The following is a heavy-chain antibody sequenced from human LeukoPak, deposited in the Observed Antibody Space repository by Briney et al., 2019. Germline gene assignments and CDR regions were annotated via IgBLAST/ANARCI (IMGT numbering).Heavy chain of an antibody. J-gene: IGHJ4*02. D-gene: IGHD2-8*01. Sequence: GGSLRLSCAGSGFTFSSYAMSWVRQAPGKGLEWVSAISDSGDYTYYADSVKGRFTISRDNSKNALYLHVNSLRAEDTAVYYCAKDTSIGKYCTSGVCSPFDYWGQGTLVTVSS. V-gene: IGHV3-23*01. CDR3: AKDTSIGKYCTSGVCSPFDY. CDR1: GFTFSSYA. CDR2: ISDSGDYT.